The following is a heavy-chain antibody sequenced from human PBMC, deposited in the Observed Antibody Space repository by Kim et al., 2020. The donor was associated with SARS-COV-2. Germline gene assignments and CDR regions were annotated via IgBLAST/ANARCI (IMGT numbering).Heavy chain of an antibody. J-gene: IGHJ4*02. Sequence: NYNPSLKSRVTISVDTSKNQFSLKLSSVTAADTAVYYCARDRGNDSGFDYWGQGTLVTVSS. V-gene: IGHV4-59*01. D-gene: IGHD2-21*02. CDR3: ARDRGNDSGFDY.